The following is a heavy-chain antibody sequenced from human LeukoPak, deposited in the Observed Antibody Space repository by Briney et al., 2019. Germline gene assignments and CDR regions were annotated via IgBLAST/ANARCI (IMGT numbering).Heavy chain of an antibody. CDR3: AGLRDGSLDY. CDR2: LDPSDSYT. J-gene: IGHJ4*02. CDR1: GYNFTGHW. Sequence: ESLKISCKGSGYNFTGHWISWVRQMPGKGLEWMGRLDPSDSYTNYSPSFQGHVTISADKSISAAYLQWSSLKASDTAIYYCAGLRDGSLDYWGQGTLVTVSS. V-gene: IGHV5-10-1*01.